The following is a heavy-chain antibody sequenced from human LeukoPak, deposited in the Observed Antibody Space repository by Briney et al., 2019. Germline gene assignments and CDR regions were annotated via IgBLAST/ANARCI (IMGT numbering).Heavy chain of an antibody. CDR3: AKDTTYHYGSGSYFGF. D-gene: IGHD3-10*01. V-gene: IGHV3-23*01. CDR1: GFTFSSYA. Sequence: GGSLRLSCAASGFTFSSYAMSWVRQAPGKGLEWVSAISGSGGSTYYADSVKGRFTISRDNSKNTLYLQMNSLRAEDTAVYYCAKDTTYHYGSGSYFGFWGQGTLVTVSS. CDR2: ISGSGGST. J-gene: IGHJ4*02.